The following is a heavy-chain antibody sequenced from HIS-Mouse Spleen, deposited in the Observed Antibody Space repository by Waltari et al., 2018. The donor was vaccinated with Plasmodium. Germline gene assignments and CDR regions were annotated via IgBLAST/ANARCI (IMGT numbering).Heavy chain of an antibody. Sequence: EVQLVESGGGLVKPGGSLRLSCAASGFTFSNAWMSWVRQAPGKGRGWVGRSKRKTDGGTTDDAAPVKGRFTISRDDSKNTLYLQMNSLKTEDTAVYYCTTEYYYGSGSYSFDYWGQGTLVTVSS. J-gene: IGHJ4*02. CDR3: TTEYYYGSGSYSFDY. V-gene: IGHV3-15*01. CDR2: SKRKTDGGTT. CDR1: GFTFSNAW. D-gene: IGHD3-10*01.